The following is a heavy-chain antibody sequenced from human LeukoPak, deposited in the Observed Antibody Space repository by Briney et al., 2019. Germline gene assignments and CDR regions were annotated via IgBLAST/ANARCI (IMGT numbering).Heavy chain of an antibody. D-gene: IGHD3-22*01. Sequence: GGSLRLSCAASGFTVSSNYMSWVRQAPGKGLEWVSVIYSGGSTYYADSVKGIFTISRDNSKNTLYLQMNSLRAEDTAVYYCARVPSDDSSGYYLGYFDYWGQGTLVTVSS. CDR2: IYSGGST. CDR1: GFTVSSNY. J-gene: IGHJ4*02. CDR3: ARVPSDDSSGYYLGYFDY. V-gene: IGHV3-66*01.